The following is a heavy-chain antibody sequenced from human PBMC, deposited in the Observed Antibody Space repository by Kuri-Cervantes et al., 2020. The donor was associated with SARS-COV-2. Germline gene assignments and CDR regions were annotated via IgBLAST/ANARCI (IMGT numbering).Heavy chain of an antibody. CDR2: IIPMYDAT. J-gene: IGHJ4*02. Sequence: SVKVSCKASGGTFTNYAITWLRQAPGQGFEWMGRIIPMYDATDFAQKFQGRVTITTDESTSTAYMELRSLRSDDTAVYYCAREAWFGELLGLFDYWGQGTLVTVSS. V-gene: IGHV1-69*05. CDR3: AREAWFGELLGLFDY. CDR1: GGTFTNYA. D-gene: IGHD3-10*01.